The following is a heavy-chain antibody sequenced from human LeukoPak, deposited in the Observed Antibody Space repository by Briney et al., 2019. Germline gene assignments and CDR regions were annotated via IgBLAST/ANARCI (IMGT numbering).Heavy chain of an antibody. CDR3: ARDHLSIVVVPAATGGWFDP. CDR1: GGSFSGYY. D-gene: IGHD2-2*01. Sequence: PSETLSLTCAVYGGSFSGYYWSWIRQPPGKGLEWIGEINHSGSTNYNPSLKSRVTISVDTSKNQFSLKLSSVTAADTAVYYCARDHLSIVVVPAATGGWFDPWGQGTLVTVSS. V-gene: IGHV4-34*01. CDR2: INHSGST. J-gene: IGHJ5*02.